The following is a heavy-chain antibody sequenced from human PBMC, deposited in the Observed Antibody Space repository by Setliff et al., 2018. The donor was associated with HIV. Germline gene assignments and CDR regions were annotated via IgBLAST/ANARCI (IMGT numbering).Heavy chain of an antibody. D-gene: IGHD5-18*01. V-gene: IGHV3-30*18. J-gene: IGHJ4*02. CDR1: GFTFSSYG. CDR3: AKGSNTAMVT. CDR2: TSSDGSNK. Sequence: SLRLSCAASGFTFSSYGMHWVRQAPGKGLEWVAVTSSDGSNKYYADSVKGQFTISRDNSKNTLYLQMNSLRAEDTAVYYCAKGSNTAMVTWGQGTLVTVSS.